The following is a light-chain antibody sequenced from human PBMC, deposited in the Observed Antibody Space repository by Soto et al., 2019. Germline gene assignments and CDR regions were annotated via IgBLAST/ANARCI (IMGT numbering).Light chain of an antibody. CDR1: QSISSY. V-gene: IGKV1-39*01. CDR3: QQAFSAEWT. Sequence: DIQMTQSPSSLSASVGDRVTITCRASQSISSYLNWYQQKPGEAPNLLIHTSFTLYSGVPSRFSGTGSGTDFTLTISSLQPEDFATYFCQQAFSAEWTFGQGTKVEI. CDR2: TSF. J-gene: IGKJ1*01.